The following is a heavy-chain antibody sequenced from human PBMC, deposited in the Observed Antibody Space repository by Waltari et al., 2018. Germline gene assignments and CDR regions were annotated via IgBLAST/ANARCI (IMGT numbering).Heavy chain of an antibody. CDR2: IYYSGST. Sequence: QVQLQESGPGLVKPSETLSLTCTVPGGSISSYYWRWIRQPPGKGLGGIGYIYYSGSTNYNPSLKSRVTISVDTSKNQFSLKLSSVTAADTAVYYCARDRTLGGYSYGLGYWGQGTLVTVSS. V-gene: IGHV4-59*01. CDR3: ARDRTLGGYSYGLGY. D-gene: IGHD5-18*01. CDR1: GGSISSYY. J-gene: IGHJ4*02.